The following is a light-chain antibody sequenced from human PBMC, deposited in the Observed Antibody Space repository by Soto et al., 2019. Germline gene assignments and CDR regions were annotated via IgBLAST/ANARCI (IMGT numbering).Light chain of an antibody. J-gene: IGKJ1*01. CDR3: QQYERYST. V-gene: IGKV1-5*03. CDR2: KAS. Sequence: DSQVCNSPSTLSAPVGDRVTITCRASQNIYTWLAWYQQKPGIAPKLLIHKASTLESGVPSRFSGSGYGTEFTLTISCLQPEDSATYYCQQYERYSTFGQGTKVDI. CDR1: QNIYTW.